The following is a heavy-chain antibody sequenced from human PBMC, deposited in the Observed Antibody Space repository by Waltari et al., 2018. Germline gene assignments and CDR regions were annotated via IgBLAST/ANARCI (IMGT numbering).Heavy chain of an antibody. Sequence: QVQLQQWGAGLLKPSETLSLTCAVYGGSFSGYYWSWIRQPPGKGLEWIGEINHSGSTNDNPSLKSRVTISVDTSKNQFSLKLSSVTAADTAVYYCARHGELRRTYYYYMDVWGKGTTVTVSS. D-gene: IGHD1-7*01. CDR2: INHSGST. V-gene: IGHV4-34*01. J-gene: IGHJ6*03. CDR1: GGSFSGYY. CDR3: ARHGELRRTYYYYMDV.